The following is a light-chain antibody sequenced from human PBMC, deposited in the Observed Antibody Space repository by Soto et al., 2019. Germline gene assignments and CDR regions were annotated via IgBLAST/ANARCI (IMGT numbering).Light chain of an antibody. Sequence: DIVMTQSPDSLAVSLGERATINCKSSQSVLYSSNNKNYLAWYQQKPGQPPKLIIYWASTRESGVPDRFSGSGSGTDFTLTISSLQAEDVAVYYCQQYYSPWTFGQGTKVELK. CDR2: WAS. J-gene: IGKJ1*01. V-gene: IGKV4-1*01. CDR3: QQYYSPWT. CDR1: QSVLYSSNNKNY.